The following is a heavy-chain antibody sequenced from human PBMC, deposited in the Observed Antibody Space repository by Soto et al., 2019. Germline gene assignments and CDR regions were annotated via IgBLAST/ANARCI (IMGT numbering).Heavy chain of an antibody. Sequence: GGSLRLSCAASGFAFSSYTMSWVRQTPGKGLEWVSSISASGGSTYYGDSLKGRFTISRDNSKNTLNLHIKSLGVEDSAVYYCAKDRGGFARGWEYYDFWGQGTQVTVPQ. CDR3: AKDRGGFARGWEYYDF. D-gene: IGHD6-19*01. CDR1: GFAFSSYT. J-gene: IGHJ4*02. V-gene: IGHV3-23*01. CDR2: ISASGGST.